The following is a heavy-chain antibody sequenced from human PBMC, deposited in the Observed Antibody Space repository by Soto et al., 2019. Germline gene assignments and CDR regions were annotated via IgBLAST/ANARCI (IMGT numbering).Heavy chain of an antibody. CDR3: ARLTMAQDAFDI. D-gene: IGHD3-10*01. J-gene: IGHJ3*02. CDR1: GYTFTSYG. Sequence: ASVKVSCKASGYTFTSYGISWVRQAPGQGLEWMGWISAYNGNTNYAQKLQGRVTMTTDTSTSTAYMELRSLRSDDTAVFYCARLTMAQDAFDIWGQGTMVTVSS. V-gene: IGHV1-18*01. CDR2: ISAYNGNT.